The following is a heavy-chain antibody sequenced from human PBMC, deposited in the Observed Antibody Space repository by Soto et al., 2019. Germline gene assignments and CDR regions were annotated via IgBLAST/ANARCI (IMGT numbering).Heavy chain of an antibody. D-gene: IGHD6-19*01. CDR3: ARGLGIAVAGTRDY. CDR1: GYTFTSYD. J-gene: IGHJ4*02. CDR2: MNPNSGNT. V-gene: IGHV1-8*01. Sequence: QVQLVQSGAEVKKPGASVKVSCKASGYTFTSYDINWVRQATGQGLERMGWMNPNSGNTGYAQKFQGRVTRTRDTSISTAYRELSSLRSEDTAVYYCARGLGIAVAGTRDYWGQGTLVTVSS.